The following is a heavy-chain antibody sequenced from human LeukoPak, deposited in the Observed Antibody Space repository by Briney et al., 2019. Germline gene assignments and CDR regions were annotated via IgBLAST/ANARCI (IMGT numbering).Heavy chain of an antibody. D-gene: IGHD6-13*01. CDR3: ARHLIPGIAAAPFDY. CDR2: IYPGDSDT. J-gene: IGHJ4*02. CDR1: GYGFTTYW. Sequence: PGESLKISCKGSGYGFTTYWIGWVRQMPGKGLEWMGIIYPGDSDTRYSPSFQGQVTISADKSISTAYLQWSSLKASDTAMYYCARHLIPGIAAAPFDYWGQGTLVTVSS. V-gene: IGHV5-51*01.